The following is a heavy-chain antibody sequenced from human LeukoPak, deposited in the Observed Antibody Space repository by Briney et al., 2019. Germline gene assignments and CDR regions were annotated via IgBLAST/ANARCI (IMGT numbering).Heavy chain of an antibody. V-gene: IGHV4-4*09. CDR2: IYTSGST. J-gene: IGHJ5*02. CDR3: ARHGHDYSNYVWFDP. Sequence: SETLSLTCTVSGGSISSYYWSWIRQPPGKGLEWIGYIYTSGSTNYNPSLESRVTISVDTSKNQFSLKLSSVTAADTAVYYCARHGHDYSNYVWFDPWGQGTLVTVSS. D-gene: IGHD4-11*01. CDR1: GGSISSYY.